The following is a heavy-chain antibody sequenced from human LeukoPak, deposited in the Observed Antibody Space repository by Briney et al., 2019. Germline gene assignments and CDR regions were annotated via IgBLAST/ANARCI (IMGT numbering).Heavy chain of an antibody. CDR2: TFYRSKWFN. CDR3: ARDTGTRMPFDY. CDR1: GDSVSSNSAA. V-gene: IGHV6-1*01. J-gene: IGHJ4*02. D-gene: IGHD1/OR15-1a*01. Sequence: SQTLSLTCAISGDSVSSNSAAWNWIRQSPSRGLEWLGRTFYRSKWFNDYAVSVKSRITINPDTSKNQFSLQLNSVTPADTAVYYCARDTGTRMPFDYWGQGTLVTVSS.